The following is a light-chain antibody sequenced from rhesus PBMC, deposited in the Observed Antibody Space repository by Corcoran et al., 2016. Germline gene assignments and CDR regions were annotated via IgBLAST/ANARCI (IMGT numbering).Light chain of an antibody. CDR2: EAS. Sequence: DIQMTQSPSSLSASVGDRVTITCRASQGITNDLAWYQQKPGEGPKLLIYEASSLPAGVPPLFSGSGSGTAFTLTISGLQPEDFASYYCKHYSSPPWTFGQGTKVEIK. CDR1: QGITND. CDR3: KHYSSPPWT. V-gene: IGKV1-21*01. J-gene: IGKJ1*01.